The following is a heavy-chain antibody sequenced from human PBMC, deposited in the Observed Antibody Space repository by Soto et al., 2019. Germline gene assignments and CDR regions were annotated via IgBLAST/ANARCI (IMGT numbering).Heavy chain of an antibody. Sequence: QLQLQESGPGLVKPSETLSLTCTVSGGSISSSSYYWGWIRQPPGKGLEWIGSIYYSGSTYYNPSLKSRVTISVDTSKNKFSLKLSSVTAADTAVYYCARLRASYIFDYWGQGTLVTVSS. J-gene: IGHJ4*02. D-gene: IGHD1-1*01. CDR1: GGSISSSSYY. CDR3: ARLRASYIFDY. V-gene: IGHV4-39*01. CDR2: IYYSGST.